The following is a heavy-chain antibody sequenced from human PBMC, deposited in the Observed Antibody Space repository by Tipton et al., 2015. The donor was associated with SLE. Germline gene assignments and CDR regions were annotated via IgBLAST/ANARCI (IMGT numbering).Heavy chain of an antibody. CDR3: ARGRIAAAGTINWFDP. CDR2: IYYSGIS. J-gene: IGHJ5*02. CDR1: GGSISSYY. V-gene: IGHV4-59*01. D-gene: IGHD6-13*01. Sequence: LRLSCTVSGGSISSYYWSWIRQPPGKALEWIGYIYYSGISNYNPSLKSRVSVSIDTSKNQFSLKLTSVTAADTAVHYCARGRIAAAGTINWFDPWGQGTLVTVSS.